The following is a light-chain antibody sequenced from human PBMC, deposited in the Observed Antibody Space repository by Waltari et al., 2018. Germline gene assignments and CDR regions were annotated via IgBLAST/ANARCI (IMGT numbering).Light chain of an antibody. J-gene: IGKJ1*01. Sequence: DIVVTQSPLSLPVTPGEPASISCRSTQSLLQSNGYNYLDWYLQKPGQAPQLLMYLGSNRAYGVPDRFSGSGSGTNFTKISRVEAEDVGVYYCMQALQPPWTFGQGTKVEI. CDR1: QSLLQSNGYNY. CDR3: MQALQPPWT. CDR2: LGS. V-gene: IGKV2-28*01.